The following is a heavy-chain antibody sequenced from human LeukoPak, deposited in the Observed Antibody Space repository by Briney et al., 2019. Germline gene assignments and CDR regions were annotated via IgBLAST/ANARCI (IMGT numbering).Heavy chain of an antibody. Sequence: GGSLRLSCAASGFTSDDYAMHWVRQAPGKGLEWVSLISGDGGSTYYADSVKGRFTISRDNSKNSLYLQMNSLRTEDTALYYCASDTRYYYYGMDVWGQGTTVTVSS. V-gene: IGHV3-43*02. J-gene: IGHJ6*02. CDR2: ISGDGGST. CDR1: GFTSDDYA. CDR3: ASDTRYYYYGMDV.